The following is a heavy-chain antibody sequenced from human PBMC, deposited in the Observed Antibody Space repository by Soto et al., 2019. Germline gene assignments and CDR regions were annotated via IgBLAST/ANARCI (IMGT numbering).Heavy chain of an antibody. Sequence: QVQLVQSGAEVKKPGASVKVSCKASGYTFTSYDINWVRQATGQGLEWMGWMNPNSGNTGYAQKFQGRVTMTRNTSISTAYMELSSLRSEDTTVYYCARGGLGYYDSRPHFQHWGQGTLVTVSS. CDR1: GYTFTSYD. J-gene: IGHJ1*01. D-gene: IGHD3-22*01. V-gene: IGHV1-8*01. CDR3: ARGGLGYYDSRPHFQH. CDR2: MNPNSGNT.